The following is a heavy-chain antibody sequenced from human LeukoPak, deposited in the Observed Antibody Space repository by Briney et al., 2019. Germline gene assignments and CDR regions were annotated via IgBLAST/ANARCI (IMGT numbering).Heavy chain of an antibody. Sequence: GGSLRLSCAASGFTFSKYWMLWVRQAPGKGLESVSRINTDGTVTTYADSVKGRFTVSRDNAENSMFLQMNSVRDEDTAVYYCATKQWLAPPPDSWGQGTPVTVSS. D-gene: IGHD6-19*01. V-gene: IGHV3-74*01. CDR3: ATKQWLAPPPDS. J-gene: IGHJ4*03. CDR2: INTDGTVT. CDR1: GFTFSKYW.